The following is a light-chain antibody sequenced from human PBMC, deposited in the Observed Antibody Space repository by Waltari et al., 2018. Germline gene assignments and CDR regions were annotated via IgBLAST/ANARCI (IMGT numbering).Light chain of an antibody. CDR3: SSYTSTSSYV. Sequence: TSSDVGGYNFVSWYQQHPGKAPKLIIYDVTERPSGVSHRFSGSKSGNTASLTISGLQAEDEADYYCSSYTSTSSYVFGAETKVTVL. CDR2: DVT. V-gene: IGLV2-14*04. CDR1: SSDVGGYNF. J-gene: IGLJ1*01.